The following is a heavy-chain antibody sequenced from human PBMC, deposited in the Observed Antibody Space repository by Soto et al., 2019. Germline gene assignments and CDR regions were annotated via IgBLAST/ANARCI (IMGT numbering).Heavy chain of an antibody. CDR2: IDPSDSFA. V-gene: IGHV5-10-1*01. Sequence: VESLNISFRTSGYSFTNYWITWVRQMPGKGLEWMGRIDPSDSFATYSPSFQGHVTISADTSTTTAYLQWSSLKASDTAMYFCARHDGGGTTSSYYGMDVWGQGTSVTVSS. D-gene: IGHD1-1*01. CDR1: GYSFTNYW. J-gene: IGHJ6*02. CDR3: ARHDGGGTTSSYYGMDV.